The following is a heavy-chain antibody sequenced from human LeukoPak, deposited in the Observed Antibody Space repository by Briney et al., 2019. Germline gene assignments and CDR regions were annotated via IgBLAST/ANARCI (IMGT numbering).Heavy chain of an antibody. D-gene: IGHD4-17*01. CDR2: ISAYNGNT. Sequence: GASVKVSCKASGYTFTDYGISWVRQAPGQGLEWMGWISAYNGNTNYAQKLQGRVTMTTDTSTSTAYMELRSLRSGDTAVYYCARDRTMVTTSLLAYWGQGTLVTVSS. CDR3: ARDRTMVTTSLLAY. J-gene: IGHJ4*02. CDR1: GYTFTDYG. V-gene: IGHV1-18*01.